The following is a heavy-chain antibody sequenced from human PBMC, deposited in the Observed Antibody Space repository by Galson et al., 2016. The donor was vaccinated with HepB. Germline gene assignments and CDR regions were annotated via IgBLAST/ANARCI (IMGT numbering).Heavy chain of an antibody. Sequence: SLRLSCAVSGLIFSSYGMHWVRQGPGKGLEWVAVIWYDGSKKDYADSVKGRFTISRDNSKNTLYLQMNSLRVEDTAVYYCAGKFSYGAGSYESYGMDVWGRGTTVTVSS. CDR3: AGKFSYGAGSYESYGMDV. CDR1: GLIFSSYG. CDR2: IWYDGSKK. D-gene: IGHD3-10*01. J-gene: IGHJ6*02. V-gene: IGHV3-33*01.